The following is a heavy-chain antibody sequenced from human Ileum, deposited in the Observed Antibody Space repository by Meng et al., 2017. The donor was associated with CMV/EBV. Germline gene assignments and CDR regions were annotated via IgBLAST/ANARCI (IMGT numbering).Heavy chain of an antibody. CDR1: GGSINDYH. J-gene: IGHJ4*02. V-gene: IGHV4-4*07. CDR3: GRGTAVAI. D-gene: IGHD4-23*01. CDR2: IYSSGSA. Sequence: QVQLQESGPGLVKPSATLSLTCTVSGGSINDYHWTWTRQAAGKGLEWIGRIYSSGSANYNPSLKSRITMSVDTSKNQFSLNLTSVTAADTAVYYCGRGTAVAIWGQGILVTVSS.